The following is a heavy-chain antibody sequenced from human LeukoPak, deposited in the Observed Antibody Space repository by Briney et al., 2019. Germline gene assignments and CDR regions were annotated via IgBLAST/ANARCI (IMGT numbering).Heavy chain of an antibody. CDR1: GFTISCYS. J-gene: IGHJ3*01. CDR3: TRDIDDVLTGDDAFDV. CDR2: ITSSGSSM. V-gene: IGHV3-21*03. D-gene: IGHD3-9*01. Sequence: GGSLVXCYAASGFTISCYSLNWVRPAPGEGEERVWSITSSGSSMYYSDSVKGRFTISRDNAESSMYLQMNSLRVDDTGLYYCTRDIDDVLTGDDAFDVWGQGTVVTVSS.